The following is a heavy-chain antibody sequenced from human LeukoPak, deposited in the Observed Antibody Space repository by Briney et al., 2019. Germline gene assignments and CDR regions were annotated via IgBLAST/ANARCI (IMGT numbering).Heavy chain of an antibody. D-gene: IGHD6-13*01. V-gene: IGHV3-30*18. J-gene: IGHJ4*02. CDR1: GFTFSSYG. CDR2: ISYDGSNK. CDR3: AKMGLAAAGPTDY. Sequence: PGGSLRLSCAASGFTFSSYGMHWVRQAPGKGLEGVAVISYDGSNKYYADSVKGRFTISRDNSKNTLYLQMNSLRAEDTAVYYCAKMGLAAAGPTDYWGQGTLVTVSS.